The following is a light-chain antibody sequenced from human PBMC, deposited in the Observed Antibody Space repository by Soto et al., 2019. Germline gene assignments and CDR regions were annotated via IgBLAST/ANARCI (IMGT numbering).Light chain of an antibody. CDR3: QQYSSYLYT. V-gene: IGKV1-5*01. Sequence: MTQSPATLSVSPGERATITCRASQSIHRWLAWYHQKPGKAPKLLIYDASTLESGVPSRFSGSGSGTEFTLTITSLQPDDFATYYCQQYSSYLYTFGQGTKLEIK. CDR1: QSIHRW. CDR2: DAS. J-gene: IGKJ2*01.